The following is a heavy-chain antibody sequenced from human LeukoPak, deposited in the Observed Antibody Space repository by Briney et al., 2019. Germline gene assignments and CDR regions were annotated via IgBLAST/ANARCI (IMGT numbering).Heavy chain of an antibody. CDR2: INPSGGST. D-gene: IGHD3-22*01. Sequence: GASVKVSCKASGYTFTSYYMHWVRQAPGQGLEWMGIINPSGGSTSYAQKFQGRVTMTRDMSTSTVYMELSSLRSEDTAVYYCAREKKYYYDSSGADDAFDIWGQGTMVTVSS. J-gene: IGHJ3*02. CDR1: GYTFTSYY. V-gene: IGHV1-46*01. CDR3: AREKKYYYDSSGADDAFDI.